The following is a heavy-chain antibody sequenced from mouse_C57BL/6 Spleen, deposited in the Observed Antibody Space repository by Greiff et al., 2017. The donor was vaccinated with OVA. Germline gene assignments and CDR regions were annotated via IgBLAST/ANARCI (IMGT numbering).Heavy chain of an antibody. Sequence: LVESGAELARPGASVKLSCKASGYTFTSYGISWVKQRTGQGLEWIGEIYPRSGNTYYNEKFKGKATLTADKSTSTAYMELHSLTSEDSAVYFCAINWDYFGYWGQGTTLTVSS. D-gene: IGHD4-1*01. CDR1: GYTFTSYG. J-gene: IGHJ2*01. CDR3: AINWDYFGY. V-gene: IGHV1-81*01. CDR2: IYPRSGNT.